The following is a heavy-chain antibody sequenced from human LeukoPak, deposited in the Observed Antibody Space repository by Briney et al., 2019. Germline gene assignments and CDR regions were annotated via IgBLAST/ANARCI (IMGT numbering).Heavy chain of an antibody. V-gene: IGHV3-66*01. Sequence: GGSLRLSCAASGFTVSTNYMSWVRQAPGKGLEWVSVIYSRGNTYYADSVKGRFTISRDNSMNTLYLQMNSLRDDDTAVYYCARGGPEDAFDILGLGTVVTVSS. CDR2: IYSRGNT. J-gene: IGHJ3*02. CDR1: GFTVSTNY. D-gene: IGHD1-14*01. CDR3: ARGGPEDAFDI.